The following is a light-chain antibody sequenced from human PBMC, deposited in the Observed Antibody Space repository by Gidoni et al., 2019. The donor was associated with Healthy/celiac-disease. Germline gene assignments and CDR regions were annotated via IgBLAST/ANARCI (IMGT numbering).Light chain of an antibody. CDR3: QSYDSSLSGSNV. J-gene: IGLJ2*01. CDR2: GNS. V-gene: IGLV1-40*01. Sequence: QSVLTQPPSVSAAPGQRVNISCTWSSSHIGAGYDVPWYQQLPGTAPKLLIYGNSNRPSGVPDRFSGSKSGTSASLAITGLQAEDEADYYCQSYDSSLSGSNVFGGGTKLTVL. CDR1: SSHIGAGYD.